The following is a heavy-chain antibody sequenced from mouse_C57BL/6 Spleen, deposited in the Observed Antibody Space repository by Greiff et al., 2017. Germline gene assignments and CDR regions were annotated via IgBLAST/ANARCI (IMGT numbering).Heavy chain of an antibody. J-gene: IGHJ2*01. CDR3: ARCYDGYFFDY. V-gene: IGHV1-69*01. Sequence: QVQLQQPGAELVMPGASVKLSCKASGYTFTSYWMHWVKQRPGQGLEWIGEIDPSDSYTNYNQKFKGKSTLTVDKSSSTAYMQLSSLTSEDSAVYCCARCYDGYFFDYWGQGTTLTVSS. CDR1: GYTFTSYW. D-gene: IGHD2-3*01. CDR2: IDPSDSYT.